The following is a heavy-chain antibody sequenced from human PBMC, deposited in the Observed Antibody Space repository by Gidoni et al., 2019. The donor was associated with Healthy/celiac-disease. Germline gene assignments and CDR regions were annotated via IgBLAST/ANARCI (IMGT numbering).Heavy chain of an antibody. J-gene: IGHJ4*02. Sequence: QVQLQQWGAGLLKPSETLSLTCAVYGGSFSGYYWSWIRQPPGKGLEWIGEINHSGSTNYNPSLKSRVTISVDTSKNQFSLKLSSVTAADTAVYYCARGRLGSGWYGSGYYFDYWGQGTLVTVSS. D-gene: IGHD6-19*01. CDR1: GGSFSGYY. CDR3: ARGRLGSGWYGSGYYFDY. CDR2: INHSGST. V-gene: IGHV4-34*01.